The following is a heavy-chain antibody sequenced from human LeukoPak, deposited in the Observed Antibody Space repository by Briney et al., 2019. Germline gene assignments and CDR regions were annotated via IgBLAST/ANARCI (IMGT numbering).Heavy chain of an antibody. CDR3: ARVPDGDILIKEYWYFAL. D-gene: IGHD3-9*01. CDR1: GGSISSYY. J-gene: IGHJ2*01. Sequence: PSETLSLTCTVSGGSISSYYWSWIRQPAAKGLEWIGRIYTSRSTNYNPSLTSPDTTSVDTSKNQFSLKLRSVTAADPAVYYCARVPDGDILIKEYWYFALWGRGPLVTVSS. V-gene: IGHV4-4*07. CDR2: IYTSRST.